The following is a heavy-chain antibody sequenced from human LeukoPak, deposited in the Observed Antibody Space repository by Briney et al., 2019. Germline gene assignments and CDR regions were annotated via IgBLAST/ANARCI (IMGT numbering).Heavy chain of an antibody. CDR2: IYYSGST. CDR3: ARRTIGYYFDY. J-gene: IGHJ4*02. Sequence: KPSETLSLTCTVSGGSISSYYWSWIRQPPGKGLEWIGYIYYSGSTNYNASLKRRVTISLDTAKNQFSLTLTSVTAADTAVYFCARRTIGYYFDYWGQGIRVTVSS. CDR1: GGSISSYY. V-gene: IGHV4-59*08.